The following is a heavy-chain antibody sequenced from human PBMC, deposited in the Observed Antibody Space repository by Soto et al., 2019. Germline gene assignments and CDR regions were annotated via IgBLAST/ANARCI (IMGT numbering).Heavy chain of an antibody. J-gene: IGHJ4*02. CDR2: IYYSGKN. CDR3: AKNLPRTGRFDY. CDR1: GASITRTTHF. Sequence: SERLSLTCTLSGASITRTTHFCACIPKPPGKGLICVGSIYYSGKNHYNPSLKSRITISVDRSKNQFSLQMSSVTAADTAVYYCAKNLPRTGRFDYWGQGSLVTVSS. V-gene: IGHV4-39*01.